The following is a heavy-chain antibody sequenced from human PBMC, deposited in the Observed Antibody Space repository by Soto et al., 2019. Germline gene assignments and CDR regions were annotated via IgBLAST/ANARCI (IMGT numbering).Heavy chain of an antibody. Sequence: QITLKESGPTLVKPTQTLTLTCTFSGFSLSTRGVAVGWFRQPPGKALERLALIYWDEDKCYSPSLKSRRPITDVTSTNLEVLTMTNMDPVAPTTFYCAPRTRGYASDFAHWGQATLVPVSS. J-gene: IGHJ5*02. D-gene: IGHD5-12*01. CDR3: APRTRGYASDFAH. CDR1: GFSLSTRGVA. CDR2: IYWDEDK. V-gene: IGHV2-5*02.